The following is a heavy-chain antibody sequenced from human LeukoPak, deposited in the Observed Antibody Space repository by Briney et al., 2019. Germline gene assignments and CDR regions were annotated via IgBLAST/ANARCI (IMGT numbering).Heavy chain of an antibody. CDR3: AREAVGYSGYYFDY. CDR1: GGSISSYY. CDR2: IYTSGST. D-gene: IGHD5-12*01. Sequence: MSSETLSLTCTVSGGSISSYYWSWIRQPAGKGLEWIGRIYTSGSTNYNPSLKGRVTMSVDTSKNQFSLKLSSVTAADTAVYYCAREAVGYSGYYFDYWGQGTLVTVSS. J-gene: IGHJ4*02. V-gene: IGHV4-4*07.